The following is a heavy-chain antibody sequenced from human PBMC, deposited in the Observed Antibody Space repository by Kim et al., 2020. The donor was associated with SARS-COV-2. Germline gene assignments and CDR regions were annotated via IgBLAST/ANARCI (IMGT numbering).Heavy chain of an antibody. Sequence: SETLSLTCTVSGGSISSYYWSWIRQPPGKGLEWIGYIYYSGSTNYNPSLKRRVTISVDTSKNQFSLKLSSVTAADTAVYYCARVVVAYYYYYMDVWGKGTTVTVSS. CDR1: GGSISSYY. V-gene: IGHV4-59*01. CDR3: ARVVVAYYYYYMDV. D-gene: IGHD2-15*01. CDR2: IYYSGST. J-gene: IGHJ6*03.